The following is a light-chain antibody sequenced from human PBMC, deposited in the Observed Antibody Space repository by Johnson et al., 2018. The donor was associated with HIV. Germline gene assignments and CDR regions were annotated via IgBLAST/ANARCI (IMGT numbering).Light chain of an antibody. CDR1: SSNIGNNY. CDR2: ENY. J-gene: IGLJ1*01. CDR3: GTWDSSLSANV. Sequence: QSVLTQPPSVSAAPGQKVTISCSVTSSNIGNNYVSWYQQLPGTAPKLLIYENYKRPSGIPDRFSASKSGTSATLAITGLQTGDEADYYCGTWDSSLSANVFGTGTRVTVL. V-gene: IGLV1-51*02.